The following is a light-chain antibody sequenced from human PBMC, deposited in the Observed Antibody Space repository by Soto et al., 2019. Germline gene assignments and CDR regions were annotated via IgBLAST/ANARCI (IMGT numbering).Light chain of an antibody. Sequence: QSVLTQPPSASGTPGQRVTISCSGSSSNIGNNYVYWYQQFPGTAPKLLIYRNNQRPSGVPDRFSGSKSGTSASLAISGLRSEDEADYYCAAWDDSMSGLYVFGTGNKVTVL. J-gene: IGLJ1*01. CDR3: AAWDDSMSGLYV. V-gene: IGLV1-47*01. CDR2: RNN. CDR1: SSNIGNNY.